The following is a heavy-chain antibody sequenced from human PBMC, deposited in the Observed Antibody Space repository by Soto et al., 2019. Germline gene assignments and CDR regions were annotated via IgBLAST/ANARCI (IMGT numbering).Heavy chain of an antibody. Sequence: EVQLVESGGGLVQPGRSLRLSCAASGFTFDDYAMHWVRQAPGKGLEWVSGIGWNSGSIGYADSVKGRFTISRENAKNTLYLQMNSLRVEDTALYYCTKDLRLRGSCYSGPFDNWGQGTLIPVSS. J-gene: IGHJ4*02. V-gene: IGHV3-9*01. D-gene: IGHD2-15*01. CDR2: IGWNSGSI. CDR1: GFTFDDYA. CDR3: TKDLRLRGSCYSGPFDN.